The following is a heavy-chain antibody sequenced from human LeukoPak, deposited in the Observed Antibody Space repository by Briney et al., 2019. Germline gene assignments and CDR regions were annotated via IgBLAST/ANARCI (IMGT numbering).Heavy chain of an antibody. CDR3: AKVATWTYFDS. CDR2: IDGSGKRT. V-gene: IGHV3-23*01. J-gene: IGHJ4*02. D-gene: IGHD3/OR15-3a*01. CDR1: GSTFSSYA. Sequence: PERSLRPSCAAAGSTFSSYAMRCVRQAPRTGQGRGSAIDGSGKRTYYADTVKGRFTLSRANSNNTLYLQLTSLRVEDTAVYYCAKVATWTYFDSWGQGTLVTVSS.